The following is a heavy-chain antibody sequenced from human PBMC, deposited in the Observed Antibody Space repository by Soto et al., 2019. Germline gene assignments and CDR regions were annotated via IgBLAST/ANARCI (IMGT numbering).Heavy chain of an antibody. Sequence: ASVEVSCKASGYTFTSYGMSWVRQAPGQGFEWMGWISAYNGNTNYAQKLQGRVTMTTDTSTSTAYMELRSLRSDDTAVYYCARVDYDFWSGYKYWGQGTLVTVSS. V-gene: IGHV1-18*01. D-gene: IGHD3-3*01. CDR1: GYTFTSYG. CDR3: ARVDYDFWSGYKY. CDR2: ISAYNGNT. J-gene: IGHJ4*02.